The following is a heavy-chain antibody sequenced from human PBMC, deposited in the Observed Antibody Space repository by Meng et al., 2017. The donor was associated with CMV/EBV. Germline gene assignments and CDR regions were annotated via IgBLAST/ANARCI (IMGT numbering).Heavy chain of an antibody. Sequence: GESLKISCAASGFTFSSYAMGWVRQAPGKGLEWVAVIYSGGSSTYYADSVKGRFTITRDNSKNTLYLQMNSLGAEDTAVYYCAKEGEGCSDGYDYWGQGTMVTVSS. CDR3: AKEGEGCSDGYDY. J-gene: IGHJ4*02. V-gene: IGHV3-23*03. CDR2: IYSGGSST. CDR1: GFTFSSYA. D-gene: IGHD5-18*01.